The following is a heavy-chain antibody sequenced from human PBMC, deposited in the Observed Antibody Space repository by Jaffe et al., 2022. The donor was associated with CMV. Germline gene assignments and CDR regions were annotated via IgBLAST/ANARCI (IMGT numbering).Heavy chain of an antibody. J-gene: IGHJ4*02. V-gene: IGHV1-2*02. CDR3: ARSSFHHNYDY. D-gene: IGHD6-19*01. CDR1: GYTFTDYW. Sequence: QVQLVQSGAEVKKPGASMKVSCKASGYTFTDYWIHWVRQAPGQGPEWMGWLSPNNDVTDYAQKFQGRVTMTRDTSITTAYMELSSLRSDDTAIYYCARSSFHHNYDYWGQGTLVTVSS. CDR2: LSPNNDVT.